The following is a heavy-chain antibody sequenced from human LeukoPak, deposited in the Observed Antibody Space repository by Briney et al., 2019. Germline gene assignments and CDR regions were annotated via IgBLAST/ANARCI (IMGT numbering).Heavy chain of an antibody. Sequence: GGSLRLSCVTSGFTFSGYWMHWVRQATGKGLEWVSAIGTAGDTYYPGSVKGRFTISRENAKNSLYLQMNSLRAGDTAVYYCARGDSSGYYDAFDIWGQGTMVTVSS. CDR1: GFTFSGYW. D-gene: IGHD3-22*01. V-gene: IGHV3-13*01. CDR2: IGTAGDT. J-gene: IGHJ3*02. CDR3: ARGDSSGYYDAFDI.